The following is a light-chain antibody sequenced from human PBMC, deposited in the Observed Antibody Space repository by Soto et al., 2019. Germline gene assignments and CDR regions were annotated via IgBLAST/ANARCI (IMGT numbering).Light chain of an antibody. V-gene: IGKV1-5*03. CDR3: QQYNGYRWT. CDR1: QSISNW. Sequence: DIQMTQSPSTLSASVGDRVTITCRASQSISNWLAWYQQKPGKAPKILIYKASSLESGVPSRFSGSGSGTEFTLTISSPQPADSATYYCQQYNGYRWTFGQGTKVDIK. J-gene: IGKJ1*01. CDR2: KAS.